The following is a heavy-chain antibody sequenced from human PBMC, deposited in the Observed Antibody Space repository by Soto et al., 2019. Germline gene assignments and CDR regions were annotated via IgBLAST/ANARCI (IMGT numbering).Heavy chain of an antibody. CDR3: VREAVVRVRGISFDS. D-gene: IGHD3-10*01. V-gene: IGHV3-48*01. CDR2: ISSSSSPI. CDR1: GFTFGSYG. Sequence: EVQLVESGGGLVQPGGSLRLSCAASGFTFGSYGMNWVRQAPGKGLEWVSYISSSSSPIYYADSVRDRFTISRDNAKDSLYLQMNSLRAEDTAVYYCVREAVVRVRGISFDSWGQGTLVTVSS. J-gene: IGHJ4*02.